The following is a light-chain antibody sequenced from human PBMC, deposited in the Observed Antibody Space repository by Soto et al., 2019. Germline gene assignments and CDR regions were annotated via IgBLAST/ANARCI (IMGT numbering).Light chain of an antibody. V-gene: IGLV2-23*01. Sequence: QSALTQPASVSGSPGQSITISCTGTSSDVGSYNLVSWYQQHPGKAPKLMIYEGSKRPSGVSNRFSGSKSGNTASLIISGLQAEDEADYYCCSYAGSRGLVFGGGTKLTVL. CDR1: SSDVGSYNL. CDR3: CSYAGSRGLV. J-gene: IGLJ2*01. CDR2: EGS.